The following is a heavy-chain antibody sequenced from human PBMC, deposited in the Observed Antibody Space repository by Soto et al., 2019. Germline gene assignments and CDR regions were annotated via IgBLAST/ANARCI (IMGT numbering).Heavy chain of an antibody. CDR3: ASYGSGSYNYYYYYGMDV. CDR2: INHSGST. J-gene: IGHJ6*02. CDR1: GGSFSGYY. V-gene: IGHV4-34*01. Sequence: QVQLQQWGAGLLKPSETLSLTCAVYGGSFSGYYWSWIRQPPGKGLEWIGEINHSGSTNYNPSLKSRVTISVDTSKNQFSLKLSSVTAADTAVYYCASYGSGSYNYYYYYGMDVWGQGTTVTVPS. D-gene: IGHD3-10*01.